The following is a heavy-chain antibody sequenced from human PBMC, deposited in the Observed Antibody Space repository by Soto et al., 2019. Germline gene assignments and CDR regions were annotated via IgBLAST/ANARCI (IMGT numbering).Heavy chain of an antibody. J-gene: IGHJ6*02. D-gene: IGHD6-19*01. CDR1: GFTFSGHA. CDR2: IWYDGSNK. Sequence: QVQVVESGGGVVQPGRSLRLSCTVSGFTFSGHAMHWVRQAPGKGLEWVAQIWYDGSNKYYADSVKGRFTISRDNSKNILYAQLHGPGVDDTAGYYCAGEAQSLAPYALEVWGQGTSVTVSS. CDR3: AGEAQSLAPYALEV. V-gene: IGHV3-33*01.